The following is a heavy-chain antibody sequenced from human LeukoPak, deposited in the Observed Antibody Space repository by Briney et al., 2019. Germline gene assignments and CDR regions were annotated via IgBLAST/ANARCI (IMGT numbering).Heavy chain of an antibody. V-gene: IGHV3-21*01. D-gene: IGHD5-24*01. J-gene: IGHJ6*02. CDR1: GFPFSTYS. CDR3: ARDRRPSVKYVYYNWDV. Sequence: GGSLRLSCAASGFPFSTYSMHWVRQAPGKGLEWVSSISGSSDYIYYADSVKGRFTISRDNAKNSLYLQINSLRAEDTAAYYCARDRRPSVKYVYYNWDVWGQGTTVTVSS. CDR2: ISGSSDYI.